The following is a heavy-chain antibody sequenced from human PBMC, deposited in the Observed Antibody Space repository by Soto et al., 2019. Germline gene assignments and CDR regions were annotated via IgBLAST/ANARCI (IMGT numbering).Heavy chain of an antibody. D-gene: IGHD4-17*01. Sequence: ASETLSLTCTVSGVSISSGGYYWGWIRQHPGKGLEWIGNICSNERTHYTPSLKRQAIMSVDTSQIHFSLNLISVTAAPTAMFFCASVLGGDTEYYFAYWGQGTRVTVAS. CDR3: ASVLGGDTEYYFAY. J-gene: IGHJ4*02. V-gene: IGHV4-31*01. CDR2: ICSNERT. CDR1: GVSISSGGYY.